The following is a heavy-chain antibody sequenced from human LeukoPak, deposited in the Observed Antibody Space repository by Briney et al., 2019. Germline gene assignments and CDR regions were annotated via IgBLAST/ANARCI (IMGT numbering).Heavy chain of an antibody. V-gene: IGHV3-30*02. J-gene: IGHJ4*02. CDR3: ATEYCTNGVCRRYYFDY. CDR2: IRYDGSNK. D-gene: IGHD2-8*01. Sequence: PVGSLRPSCAASGFTFSSYGMHWVRQAPGKGLEWVAFIRYDGSNKYYADSVKGRFTISRDNSKNTLYLQMNSLRAEDTAVYYCATEYCTNGVCRRYYFDYWGQGTLVTVSS. CDR1: GFTFSSYG.